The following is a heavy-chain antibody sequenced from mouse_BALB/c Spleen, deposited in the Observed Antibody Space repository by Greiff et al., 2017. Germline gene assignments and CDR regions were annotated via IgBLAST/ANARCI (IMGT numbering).Heavy chain of an antibody. CDR1: GFNIKDTY. CDR2: IDPANGNT. D-gene: IGHD2-12*01. CDR3: ARYDRYAMDY. V-gene: IGHV14-3*02. Sequence: EVQLQQPGAELVKPGASVKLSCTASGFNIKDTYMHWVKQRPEQGLEWIGRIDPANGNTKYDPKFQGKATITADTSSNTAYLQLSSLTSEDTAVYYCARYDRYAMDYWGQGASVTVSS. J-gene: IGHJ4*01.